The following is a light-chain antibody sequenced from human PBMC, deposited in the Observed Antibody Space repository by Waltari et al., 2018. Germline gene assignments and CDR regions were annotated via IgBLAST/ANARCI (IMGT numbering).Light chain of an antibody. J-gene: IGLJ2*01. CDR1: SSDVGGSKY. V-gene: IGLV2-14*01. Sequence: QSALTQPASVSGSPGQSITISCTGTSSDVGGSKYVSWYQQHPGKAPKPMIYEVSNRPSGISNRFSGSKSGNTASLTISGLQAEDESDYYCSSSTTGVVVFGGGTKLTVL. CDR2: EVS. CDR3: SSSTTGVVV.